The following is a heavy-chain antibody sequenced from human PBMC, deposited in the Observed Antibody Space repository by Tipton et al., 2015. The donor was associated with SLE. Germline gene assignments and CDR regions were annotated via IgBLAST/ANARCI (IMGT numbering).Heavy chain of an antibody. Sequence: SLRLSCAASGFTFTTYDMHWVRQAPGKGLEWVAVISYDGSNKYYADSVKGRFTISRDNSKNTLYLQVNSLRAEDTAVYYCARVLGSFYGMDVWGQRTTVTVSS. J-gene: IGHJ6*02. V-gene: IGHV3-30*04. CDR3: ARVLGSFYGMDV. CDR2: ISYDGSNK. CDR1: GFTFTTYD.